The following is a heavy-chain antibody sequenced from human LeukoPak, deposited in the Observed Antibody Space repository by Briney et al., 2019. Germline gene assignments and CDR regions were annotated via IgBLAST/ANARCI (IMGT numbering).Heavy chain of an antibody. CDR3: AKDTSVAAAGVDGMDV. J-gene: IGHJ6*02. V-gene: IGHV3-9*01. CDR1: GFTFDDYA. Sequence: PGRSLRLSCAASGFTFDDYAMHWVRQAPGKGLEWVSGISWNSGSIGYADSVKGRFTISRDNAKNSLYLQMNSLRAEDTALYYCAKDTSVAAAGVDGMDVWGQGTTVTVSS. CDR2: ISWNSGSI. D-gene: IGHD6-13*01.